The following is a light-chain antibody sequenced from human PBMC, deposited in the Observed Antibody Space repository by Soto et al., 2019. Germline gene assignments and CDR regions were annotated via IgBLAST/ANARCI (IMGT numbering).Light chain of an antibody. CDR2: GAS. CDR1: QGVSRK. CDR3: QHYYGSSPIT. J-gene: IGKJ5*01. V-gene: IGKV3-20*01. Sequence: DIVIPQSPAPLSVAPGANVTFSCRASQGVSRKLAWYQPKSGQAPRLLISGASSRATGIPDRFSGSGSGTDFTLTISRLEPEDFALYYCQHYYGSSPITFGQGTRLEI.